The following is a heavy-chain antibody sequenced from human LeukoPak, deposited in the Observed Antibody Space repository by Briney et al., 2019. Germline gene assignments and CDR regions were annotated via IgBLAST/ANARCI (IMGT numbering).Heavy chain of an antibody. V-gene: IGHV3-7*01. Sequence: PGGSLRLSCVVSGFNFSNYWMNWVRQAPGKGLEWVANIKHDGSEKYYVDSVKGRFSISRDNAKKSLYLQMNCLRAEDTAVYYCARALSHCLDYWGQGTLVTVSS. CDR1: GFNFSNYW. D-gene: IGHD3-16*01. CDR2: IKHDGSEK. CDR3: ARALSHCLDY. J-gene: IGHJ4*02.